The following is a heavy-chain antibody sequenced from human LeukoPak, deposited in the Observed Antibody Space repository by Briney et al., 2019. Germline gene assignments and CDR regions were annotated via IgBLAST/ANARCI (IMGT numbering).Heavy chain of an antibody. V-gene: IGHV3-7*04. Sequence: GGSLRLSCAASGISFSDFWLSWVRQVPGKGLEWVASISQDGSDKHYVDSVKGRFTLSRDNTKSSLYLQMNSLRAEDTAVYYCVRFNHWGQGALVAVSS. CDR3: VRFNH. CDR2: ISQDGSDK. CDR1: GISFSDFW. J-gene: IGHJ4*02.